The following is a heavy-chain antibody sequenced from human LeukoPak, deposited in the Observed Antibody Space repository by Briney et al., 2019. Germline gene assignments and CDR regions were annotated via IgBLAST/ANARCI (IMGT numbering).Heavy chain of an antibody. Sequence: GGSLRLSCAASGFTVSSNYMSWVRQAPGKGLEWVSVIYSGGSTYYADSAKGRFTISRDNSKNTLYLQMNSLRAEDTAVYYCARDRASSGWFGVSYYYGMDVWGQGTTVTVSS. CDR3: ARDRASSGWFGVSYYYGMDV. J-gene: IGHJ6*02. V-gene: IGHV3-53*01. CDR1: GFTVSSNY. CDR2: IYSGGST. D-gene: IGHD6-19*01.